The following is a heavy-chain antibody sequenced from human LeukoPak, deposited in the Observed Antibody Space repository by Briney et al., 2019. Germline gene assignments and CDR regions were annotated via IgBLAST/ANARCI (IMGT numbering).Heavy chain of an antibody. J-gene: IGHJ4*02. Sequence: ASVKVSCKASGYTFTNYGISWVRQAPGQGLEWMGWISAHNRNTKYAQKIQGRVIMTTDTSTSTVYMELSSLRSEDTAVYYCARAADTAMVFDYWGQGTLVTVSS. V-gene: IGHV1-18*01. CDR1: GYTFTNYG. CDR3: ARAADTAMVFDY. CDR2: ISAHNRNT. D-gene: IGHD5-18*01.